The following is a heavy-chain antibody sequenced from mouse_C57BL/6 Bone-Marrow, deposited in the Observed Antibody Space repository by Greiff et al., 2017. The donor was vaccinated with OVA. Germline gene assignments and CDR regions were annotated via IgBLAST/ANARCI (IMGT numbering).Heavy chain of an antibody. CDR1: GYTFSDYY. J-gene: IGHJ3*01. CDR3: ARWRYWFAY. V-gene: IGHV1-19*01. D-gene: IGHD2-14*01. Sequence: EVQLQQSGPVLVKPGASVKMSCKASGYTFSDYYMNWVKQSHGKSLEWIGVINPYNGGTSYNQKFKGKATLTVDKSSSTAYMELNSLTSEDSAVYYCARWRYWFAYWGQGTLVTVSA. CDR2: INPYNGGT.